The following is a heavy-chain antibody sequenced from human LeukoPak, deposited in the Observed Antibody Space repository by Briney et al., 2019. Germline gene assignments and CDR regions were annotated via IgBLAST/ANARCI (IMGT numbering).Heavy chain of an antibody. J-gene: IGHJ6*03. Sequence: PGGSLRLSCAASGFTFSSYSMNWVRQAPGKGLEWVSSISSSSSYIYYADSVKGRFTISRDNAKNSLYLQMNSLRAEDTAVYYCAREAVVPAALNYYYYYYMDVWGKGTTVTVSS. CDR2: ISSSSSYI. CDR1: GFTFSSYS. V-gene: IGHV3-21*01. CDR3: AREAVVPAALNYYYYYYMDV. D-gene: IGHD2-2*01.